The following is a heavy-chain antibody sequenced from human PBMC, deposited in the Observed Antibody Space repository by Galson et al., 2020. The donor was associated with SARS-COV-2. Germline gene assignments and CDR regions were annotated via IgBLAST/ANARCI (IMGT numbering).Heavy chain of an antibody. Sequence: ASVKVSCRASGYTFSAHAMHWVRQAPGQRLEWMGWINGDNGNTKYSQKFQGRVTITRDTSASTGYMELSGLTFEDTAVYYCATGRGSSSPGYYYYFGMDVWGPGTTVTVSS. CDR2: INGDNGNT. D-gene: IGHD6-6*01. CDR3: ATGRGSSSPGYYYYFGMDV. V-gene: IGHV1-3*01. CDR1: GYTFSAHA. J-gene: IGHJ6*02.